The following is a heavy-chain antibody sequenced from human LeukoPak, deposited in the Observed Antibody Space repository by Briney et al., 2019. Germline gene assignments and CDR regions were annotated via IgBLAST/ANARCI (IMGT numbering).Heavy chain of an antibody. V-gene: IGHV5-51*01. CDR1: GYSFTYYW. CDR2: IYPDDSDT. J-gene: IGHJ1*01. CDR3: ARLDSSSWYKGYFQQ. Sequence: GESLKISCQGSGYSFTYYWIAWVRQLPGKGLEWMGFIYPDDSDTRYSPSFQGQVTISADKSISTAYLQWNSLKASDTAMYYCARLDSSSWYKGYFQQWGQGTLLTVSS. D-gene: IGHD6-13*01.